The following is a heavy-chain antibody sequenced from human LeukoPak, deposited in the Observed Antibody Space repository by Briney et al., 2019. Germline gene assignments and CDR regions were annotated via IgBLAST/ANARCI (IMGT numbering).Heavy chain of an antibody. CDR1: GGSISSNNYY. V-gene: IGHV4-39*07. CDR3: ARSEEMAALFDY. Sequence: SETLSLTCTVSGGSISSNNYYWGWIRQPPGKGLEWIGSISYSGTTYYNPSLKSRVTISIDTSKNQFSLKLTSVTAADTAMYYCARSEEMAALFDYWGQGTLVTVSS. D-gene: IGHD5-24*01. CDR2: ISYSGTT. J-gene: IGHJ4*02.